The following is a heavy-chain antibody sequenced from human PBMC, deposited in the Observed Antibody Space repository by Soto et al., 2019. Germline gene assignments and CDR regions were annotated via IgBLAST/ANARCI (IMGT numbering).Heavy chain of an antibody. Sequence: PSETLSLTCAVYGGSFSGYYWSWIRQPPGKGLEWIGEINHSGSTNYNPSPKSRITISVDTSKNQFSLKLSSVTAADTAVYYCARLLFGAANWFDPWGQGTLVTVSS. J-gene: IGHJ5*02. D-gene: IGHD3-10*01. CDR2: INHSGST. V-gene: IGHV4-34*01. CDR3: ARLLFGAANWFDP. CDR1: GGSFSGYY.